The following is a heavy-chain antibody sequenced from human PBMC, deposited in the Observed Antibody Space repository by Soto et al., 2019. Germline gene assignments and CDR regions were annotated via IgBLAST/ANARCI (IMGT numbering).Heavy chain of an antibody. CDR2: IYWDDDK. CDR3: AHRPTVRYYYGMDV. J-gene: IGHJ6*02. Sequence: QITLKESGPSLVKPTQTLTLTCTFSGFSLTTSGVGVAWIRQPPGQALEWLGLIYWDDDKRYSPSLKSRLTITKDTSKNQVVLTMPNVDPVDTATYYCAHRPTVRYYYGMDVWGQGTTVTVSS. D-gene: IGHD4-4*01. V-gene: IGHV2-5*02. CDR1: GFSLTTSGVG.